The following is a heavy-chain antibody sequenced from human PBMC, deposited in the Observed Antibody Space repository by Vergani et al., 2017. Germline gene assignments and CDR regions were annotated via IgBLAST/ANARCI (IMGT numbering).Heavy chain of an antibody. CDR3: AKDFGQLGIDY. D-gene: IGHD6-13*01. Sequence: VQLLESGGGLVQLGGSLRLSCAASGFTFSSYAMNWIRQHPGKGLEWIGYIYYSGSTYYNPSLKSRVTISVDTSKNQFSLKLSSVTAADTAVYYCAKDFGQLGIDYWGQGTLVTVSS. V-gene: IGHV4-31*02. J-gene: IGHJ4*02. CDR2: IYYSGST. CDR1: GFTFSSYA.